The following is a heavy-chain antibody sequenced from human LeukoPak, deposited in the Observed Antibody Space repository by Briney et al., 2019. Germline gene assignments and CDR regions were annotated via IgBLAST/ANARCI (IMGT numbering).Heavy chain of an antibody. J-gene: IGHJ4*02. V-gene: IGHV3-23*01. D-gene: IGHD3-9*01. CDR2: ISGSGGST. CDR1: GFTFSSYG. Sequence: PGGSLRLSCAASGFTFSSYGMSWVRQAPGMGLEWVSAISGSGGSTYYADSVKGRFTISRDNSKNTLYLQMNSLRAEDTAVYYCATRGDILTGYPYYFDNWGQGTLVTVSS. CDR3: ATRGDILTGYPYYFDN.